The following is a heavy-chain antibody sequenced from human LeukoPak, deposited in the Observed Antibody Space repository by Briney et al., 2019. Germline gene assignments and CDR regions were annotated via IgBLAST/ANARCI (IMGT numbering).Heavy chain of an antibody. V-gene: IGHV3-23*01. CDR1: GFTFSSYA. J-gene: IGHJ4*02. D-gene: IGHD3-22*01. CDR2: ISGNSGNT. Sequence: GGSLRLSCVASGFTFSSYAMSWVRQAPGMGLEWVSAISGNSGNTHYADSVKGRFTISRDNSKNTLYLQMNSLRAEDTAVYYCAKDGRSGYGLPGYYFDYWGQGTLVTVSS. CDR3: AKDGRSGYGLPGYYFDY.